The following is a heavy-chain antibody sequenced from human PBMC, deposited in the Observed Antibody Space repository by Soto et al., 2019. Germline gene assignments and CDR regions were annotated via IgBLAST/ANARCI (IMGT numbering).Heavy chain of an antibody. Sequence: SETLSLTCTVSGGSVSSGSYYWSWIRQPPGKGLEWIGYIYYSGSTNYNPSLKSRVTISVDTSKDQFSLKLSSVTAADTAVYYCARDRKVTSLFDYWGQGTLVTVSS. CDR3: ARDRKVTSLFDY. V-gene: IGHV4-61*01. D-gene: IGHD3-10*01. J-gene: IGHJ4*02. CDR2: IYYSGST. CDR1: GGSVSSGSYY.